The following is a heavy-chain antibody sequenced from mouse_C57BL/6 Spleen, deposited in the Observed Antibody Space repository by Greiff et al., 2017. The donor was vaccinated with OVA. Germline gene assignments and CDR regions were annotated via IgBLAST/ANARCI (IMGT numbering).Heavy chain of an antibody. CDR1: GYTFTDYY. CDR3: ARDYCGSSHGY. Sequence: VQRVESGPELVKPGASVKISCKASGYTFTDYYINWVKQRPGQGLEWIGWIYPGSGNTKYNEKFKGKATLTVDTSSSTAYMQLSSLTSEDSAVYFCARDYCGSSHGYWGKGTTLTVSS. V-gene: IGHV1-84*01. D-gene: IGHD1-1*01. CDR2: IYPGSGNT. J-gene: IGHJ2*01.